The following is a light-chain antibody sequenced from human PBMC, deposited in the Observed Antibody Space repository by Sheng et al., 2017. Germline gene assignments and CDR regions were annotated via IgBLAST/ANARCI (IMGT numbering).Light chain of an antibody. J-gene: IGLJ1*01. CDR2: QDS. V-gene: IGLV3-1*01. Sequence: SYELTQSPSVSVSPGQTASITCSGDKLGDKFACWYQQKPGQSPLLVIYQDSKRPSGIPERFSGSNSGNTATLTISGTQAMDEADYYCQAWDSSTGVFGTGTKVTVL. CDR3: QAWDSSTGV. CDR1: KLGDKF.